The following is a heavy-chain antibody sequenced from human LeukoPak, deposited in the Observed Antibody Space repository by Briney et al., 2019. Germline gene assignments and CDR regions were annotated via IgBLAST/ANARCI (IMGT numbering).Heavy chain of an antibody. Sequence: GGSLRLSCAASGFTFSGYWMNWVRQIPGKGQEWVAIINQDGSEKYFLDSVKGRFTISRDNAKNSLYLQMNSLRAEDTGLYYCARDPSRRYTYGYGDSWGQGTLVTVSS. CDR3: ARDPSRRYTYGYGDS. V-gene: IGHV3-7*01. D-gene: IGHD5-18*01. CDR2: INQDGSEK. J-gene: IGHJ4*02. CDR1: GFTFSGYW.